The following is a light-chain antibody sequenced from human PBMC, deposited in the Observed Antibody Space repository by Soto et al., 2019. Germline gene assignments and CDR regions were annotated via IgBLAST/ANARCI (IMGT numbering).Light chain of an antibody. CDR2: AAS. CDR3: QQNYSLPIT. J-gene: IGKJ5*01. Sequence: IQITQTHFTLSAAVGDRVTITCRASQTITTSLNWYRQKPGKAPDLLIYAASSLQSGIPSRFGGRGSGTDFTLTITGLQPEDFATYYCQQNYSLPITFGQVTRLEIK. V-gene: IGKV1-39*01. CDR1: QTITTS.